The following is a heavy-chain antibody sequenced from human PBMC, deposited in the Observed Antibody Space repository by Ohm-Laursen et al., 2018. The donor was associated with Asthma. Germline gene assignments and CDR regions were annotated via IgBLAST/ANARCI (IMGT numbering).Heavy chain of an antibody. Sequence: SQTLSLTCTVSGGAVSSYSFYWSWVRQPPGKGLEWIRYIYDSGSTNYSPSLKSRVTISADTSKNHFSLKLSSVTAADTAVYLCARSRRGGSYPLYYGMDVWGQGTTVTVSS. J-gene: IGHJ6*02. CDR2: IYDSGST. V-gene: IGHV4-61*03. D-gene: IGHD1-26*01. CDR3: ARSRRGGSYPLYYGMDV. CDR1: GGAVSSYSFY.